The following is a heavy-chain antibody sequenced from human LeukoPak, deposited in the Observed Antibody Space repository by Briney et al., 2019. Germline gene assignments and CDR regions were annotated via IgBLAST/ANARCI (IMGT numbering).Heavy chain of an antibody. CDR1: GGSISSSSYH. V-gene: IGHV4-39*01. J-gene: IGHJ4*02. D-gene: IGHD6-19*01. CDR3: ARRVVAGPFDY. Sequence: PSETLSLTCTVSGGSISSSSYHWGWIRQPPGKGLEWIGSISYSGSTYYNPSLKSRFTISVDTSKNQFSLKLSSVTAADTAVYYCARRVVAGPFDYWGQGTLVTVSS. CDR2: ISYSGST.